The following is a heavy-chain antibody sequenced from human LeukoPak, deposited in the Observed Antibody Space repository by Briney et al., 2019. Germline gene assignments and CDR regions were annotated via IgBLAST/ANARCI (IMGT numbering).Heavy chain of an antibody. D-gene: IGHD3-22*01. V-gene: IGHV3-21*01. Sequence: GGSLRLSCAASGFTFSSYSMNWVRQAPGKGLEWVSSISSSSSYIYYADSVKGRFTISRDNAKNSLYLQMNSLRAEDTAVYYCASLSWATYYYDSSGYLNYFDYWGQGTLVTVSS. CDR2: ISSSSSYI. CDR3: ASLSWATYYYDSSGYLNYFDY. J-gene: IGHJ4*02. CDR1: GFTFSSYS.